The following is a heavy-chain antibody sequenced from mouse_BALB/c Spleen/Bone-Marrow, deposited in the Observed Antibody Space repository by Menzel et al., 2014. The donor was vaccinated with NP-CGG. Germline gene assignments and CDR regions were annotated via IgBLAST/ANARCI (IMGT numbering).Heavy chain of an antibody. V-gene: IGHV14-3*02. Sequence: EVQRVESGAELVKPGASVKLSCTASGFKFKDTHMHWVKQRPEQGLEWIGRIDPASGDTKYDPKFQGKATITADTSSNTAYLQLSSLTSEDTAVYYCALYYDYNVGYWGQGTTLTVSS. J-gene: IGHJ2*01. D-gene: IGHD2-4*01. CDR1: GFKFKDTH. CDR3: ALYYDYNVGY. CDR2: IDPASGDT.